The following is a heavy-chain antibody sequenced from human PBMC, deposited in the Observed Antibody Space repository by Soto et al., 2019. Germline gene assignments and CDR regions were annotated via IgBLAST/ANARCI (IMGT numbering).Heavy chain of an antibody. CDR3: AKMTPPRHVLRFLEWLLVYNWFDH. D-gene: IGHD3-3*01. CDR2: ISPDGSDV. J-gene: IGHJ5*02. CDR1: GFPFTNYW. Sequence: GGSLRLSCAASGFPFTNYWMNWVRQTPGKGLMWVSRISPDGSDVGYADSVEGRFTVSRDNAKNTLYLQMHSLRAEDTAVYYCAKMTPPRHVLRFLEWLLVYNWFDHWGQGTLVTVSS. V-gene: IGHV3-74*01.